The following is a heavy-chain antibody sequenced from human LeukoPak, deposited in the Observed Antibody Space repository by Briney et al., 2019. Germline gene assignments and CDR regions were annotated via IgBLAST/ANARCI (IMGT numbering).Heavy chain of an antibody. CDR1: QFTFRSYP. J-gene: IGHJ4*02. CDR2: ISRSGSAT. D-gene: IGHD2-21*02. Sequence: GGSLRLSCAASQFTFRSYPMTWVRQAPGKGLEWVSSISRSGSATYYPGSVRGRFTISRDNSQNTLYLQMNSLRADDTAIYYCAKGISNRDWTLDSWGQGTLVTVSS. CDR3: AKGISNRDWTLDS. V-gene: IGHV3-23*01.